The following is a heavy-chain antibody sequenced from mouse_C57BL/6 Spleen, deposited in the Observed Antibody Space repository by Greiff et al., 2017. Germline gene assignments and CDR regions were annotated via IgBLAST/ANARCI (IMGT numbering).Heavy chain of an antibody. J-gene: IGHJ4*01. V-gene: IGHV3-6*01. Sequence: EVQVVESGPGLVKPSQSLSLTCSVTGYSITSGYYWNWIRQFPGNKLEWMGYISYDGSNNYNPSLKNRISITRDTSKNQFFLKLNSVTTEDTATYYCARDTQLPIYAMDYWGQGTSVTVSS. CDR3: ARDTQLPIYAMDY. CDR1: GYSITSGYY. CDR2: ISYDGSN. D-gene: IGHD1-1*01.